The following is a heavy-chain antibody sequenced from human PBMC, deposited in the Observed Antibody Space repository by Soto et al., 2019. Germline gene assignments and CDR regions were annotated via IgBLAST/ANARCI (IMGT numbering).Heavy chain of an antibody. CDR1: GFTITHNY. Sequence: EVQLVATGGCVIQPGGSLRLSCAASGFTITHNYMSWVRQAPGKGLEWVSVVYSGDHTDNTHYVDSVKGRFTISRDDSKNMLSLQMNSLRANDTAIYYCMRARFGDSGGFDYGLDVWGKGTAVTLSS. D-gene: IGHD3-22*01. J-gene: IGHJ6*04. V-gene: IGHV3-53*02. CDR2: VYSGDHTDNT. CDR3: MRARFGDSGGFDYGLDV.